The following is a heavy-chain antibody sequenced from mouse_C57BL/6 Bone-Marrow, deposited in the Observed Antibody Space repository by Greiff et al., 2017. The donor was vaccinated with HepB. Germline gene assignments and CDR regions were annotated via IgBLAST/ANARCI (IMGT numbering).Heavy chain of an antibody. V-gene: IGHV2-2*01. CDR1: GFSLTSYG. Sequence: QVQLQQSGPGLVQPSQSLSITCTVSGFSLTSYGVHWVRQSPGKGLEWLGVIWSGGSTDNNAAFISRLSISKDNSKSQVFFKMNSLQAGDTAIYYCARVYYGYWGQGTTLTVSS. CDR3: ARVYYGY. CDR2: IWSGGST. J-gene: IGHJ2*01.